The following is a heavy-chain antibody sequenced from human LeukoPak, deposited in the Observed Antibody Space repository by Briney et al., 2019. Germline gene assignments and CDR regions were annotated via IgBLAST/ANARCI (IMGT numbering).Heavy chain of an antibody. CDR3: ARAAFSSGWYGDC. Sequence: SETLSLTCTVSGCSISSGYYWGWIRQPPGKGLEWIGSIYHSGSTYYNPSLKSRVTISVDTSKNQFSLRLTSVIAADTAVYFCARAAFSSGWYGDCWGQGILVTVSS. V-gene: IGHV4-38-2*02. CDR1: GCSISSGYY. D-gene: IGHD6-19*01. J-gene: IGHJ4*02. CDR2: IYHSGST.